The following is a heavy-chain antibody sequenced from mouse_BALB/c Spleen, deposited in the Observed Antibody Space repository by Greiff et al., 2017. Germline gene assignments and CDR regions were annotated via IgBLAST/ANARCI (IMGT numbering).Heavy chain of an antibody. J-gene: IGHJ3*01. D-gene: IGHD2-14*01. CDR2: IYPYNGGT. CDR1: GYTFTDYN. CDR3: AREGDYYRPFAY. Sequence: VQLKQSGPELVKPGASVKISCKASGYTFTDYNMHWVKQSHGKSLEWIGYIYPYNGGTGYNQKFKSKATLTVDNSSSTAYMELRSLTSEDSAVYYCAREGDYYRPFAYWGQGTLVTVSA. V-gene: IGHV1S29*02.